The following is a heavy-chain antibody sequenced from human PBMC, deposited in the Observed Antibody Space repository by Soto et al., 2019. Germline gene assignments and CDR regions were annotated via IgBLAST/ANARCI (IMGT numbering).Heavy chain of an antibody. Sequence: GGSLRLSCAASGFTFSSYAMSWVRQAPGKGLEWVSAISGSGGSTYYADSVKGRFTISRDNSKNTLYLQMNSLRAEDTAVYYCASFHDGPPDDYDFWSGSNPLDYWGQGTLVTVSS. CDR3: ASFHDGPPDDYDFWSGSNPLDY. J-gene: IGHJ4*02. CDR2: ISGSGGST. V-gene: IGHV3-23*01. CDR1: GFTFSSYA. D-gene: IGHD3-3*01.